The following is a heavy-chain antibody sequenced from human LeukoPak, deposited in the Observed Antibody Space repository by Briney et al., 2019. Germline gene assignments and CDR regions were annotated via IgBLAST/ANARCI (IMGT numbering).Heavy chain of an antibody. Sequence: GESLKISCKGSGYSSSSYWIGWVRQMPGKGLEWMGIIYPGNSDTKYSPSFQGQVTFSADKSISTAYLQWSSLKASDTAMYYCARRGYYDSSGYNKWFDPWGQGTLVTVSS. CDR3: ARRGYYDSSGYNKWFDP. J-gene: IGHJ5*02. V-gene: IGHV5-51*01. CDR2: IYPGNSDT. CDR1: GYSSSSYW. D-gene: IGHD3-22*01.